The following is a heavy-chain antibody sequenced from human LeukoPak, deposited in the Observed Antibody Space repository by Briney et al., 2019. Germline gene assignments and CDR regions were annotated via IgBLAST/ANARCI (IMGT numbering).Heavy chain of an antibody. J-gene: IGHJ3*02. Sequence: GGSLRLSCAASGSTFSSYSMNWVRQAPGKGLEWVSSISTSSIYIYYADSMKGRFTISRDNAKNSLYLQMNSLRAEDTAVYYCARGHGVVPASDDPFDIWGQGTMVTVSS. D-gene: IGHD2-2*01. V-gene: IGHV3-21*01. CDR3: ARGHGVVPASDDPFDI. CDR1: GSTFSSYS. CDR2: ISTSSIYI.